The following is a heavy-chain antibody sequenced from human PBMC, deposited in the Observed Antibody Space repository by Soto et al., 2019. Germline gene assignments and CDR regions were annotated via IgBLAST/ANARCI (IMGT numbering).Heavy chain of an antibody. CDR1: GGTFSSYA. D-gene: IGHD6-13*01. V-gene: IGHV1-69*12. J-gene: IGHJ5*02. Sequence: QVQLVQSGAEVKKPGSSVKVSCKASGGTFSSYAISWVRQAPGQGLEWMGGIIPIFGTANYAQKFQGRVTITADESTSTAYMELSSLRSEDTAVYYCASGGGSSWYPSYNWFDPWGQGTLVTVSS. CDR3: ASGGGSSWYPSYNWFDP. CDR2: IIPIFGTA.